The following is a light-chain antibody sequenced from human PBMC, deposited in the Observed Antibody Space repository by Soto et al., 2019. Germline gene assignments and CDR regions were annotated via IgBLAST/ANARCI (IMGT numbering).Light chain of an antibody. CDR2: NSS. CDR3: QQYRDLPQT. J-gene: IGKJ1*01. V-gene: IGKV3-20*01. CDR1: QSVRSNY. Sequence: DIVLTQSPGTLSLSPGERVTLSCRASQSVRSNYLAWYQQKPGQAPRLLIYNSSTRATGIPDRFSGSGSGTDFTLTISRLEPEDFALYYCQQYRDLPQTFGQGTQVEIK.